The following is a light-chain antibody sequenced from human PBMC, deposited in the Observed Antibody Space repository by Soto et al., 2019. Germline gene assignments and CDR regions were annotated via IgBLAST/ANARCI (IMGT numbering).Light chain of an antibody. CDR2: GNS. J-gene: IGLJ7*01. CDR3: QSYDSSPSGV. CDR1: SSNIGAGYD. Sequence: QSVLTQPPSVSGAPGQRVTISCTGSSSNIGAGYDVHWYQQLPGTAPKLLIYGNSNRPSGVPDRFSGSKSGTSASLAITGLQAEDEADYHCQSYDSSPSGVFGGGTQLTVL. V-gene: IGLV1-40*01.